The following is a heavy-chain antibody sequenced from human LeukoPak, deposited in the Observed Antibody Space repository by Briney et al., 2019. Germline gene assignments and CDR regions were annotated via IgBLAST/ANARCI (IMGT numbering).Heavy chain of an antibody. CDR3: AKDLHAHVDTAPSDY. J-gene: IGHJ4*02. CDR1: GFTFSSYW. CDR2: IKQDGSEK. V-gene: IGHV3-7*03. Sequence: GGSLRLSCAASGFTFSSYWMSWVRQAPGKGLEWVANIKQDGSEKYYVDSVKGRFTISRDNAKNSLYLQMNSLRAEDTALYYCAKDLHAHVDTAPSDYWGQGTLVTVSS. D-gene: IGHD5-18*01.